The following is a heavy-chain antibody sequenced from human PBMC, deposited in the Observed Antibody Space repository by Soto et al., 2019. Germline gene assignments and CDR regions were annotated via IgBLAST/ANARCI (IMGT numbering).Heavy chain of an antibody. CDR2: VSAYNGNT. Sequence: GASVKVSCKASGYTFTSYGISWVRQAPGQGLEWMGWVSAYNGNTNYAQKLQGRVTMTTDTSTSTAYMELRSLRSDDTAVYYCARVTIFGVVISRFDPWGQGTLVTGSS. CDR3: ARVTIFGVVISRFDP. CDR1: GYTFTSYG. J-gene: IGHJ5*02. D-gene: IGHD3-3*01. V-gene: IGHV1-18*01.